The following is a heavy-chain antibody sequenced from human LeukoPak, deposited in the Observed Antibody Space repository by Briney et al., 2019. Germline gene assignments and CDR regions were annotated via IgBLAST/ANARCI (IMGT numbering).Heavy chain of an antibody. CDR1: GGTFSSYA. J-gene: IGHJ5*02. D-gene: IGHD3-16*01. CDR3: ARLPGGGWGWFDP. CDR2: IIPIFGTA. V-gene: IGHV1-69*01. Sequence: ASVKVSCKASGGTFSSYAISWVRQAPGQGLEWMGGIIPIFGTANYAQKFQGRVTITADESTSTAYMELSSLRSEDTAVYYCARLPGGGWGWFDPWGQGTLVTVSS.